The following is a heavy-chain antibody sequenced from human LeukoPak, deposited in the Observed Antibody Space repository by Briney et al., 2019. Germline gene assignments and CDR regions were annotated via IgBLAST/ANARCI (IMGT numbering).Heavy chain of an antibody. J-gene: IGHJ4*02. CDR3: ARRRDYFDY. CDR2: ISSSGGNI. CDR1: GFRFSNYA. V-gene: IGHV3-11*01. Sequence: GGSLRLSCAASGFRFSNYALTWVRQVPGKGLEWVSYISSSGGNIYFADSVKGRFTMSRDNARGSLYLQMNSLRADDTAIYYCARRRDYFDYWGQGTLVTVSS.